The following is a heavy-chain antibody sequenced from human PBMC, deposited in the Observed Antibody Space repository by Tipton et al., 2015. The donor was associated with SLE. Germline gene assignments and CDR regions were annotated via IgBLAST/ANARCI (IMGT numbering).Heavy chain of an antibody. V-gene: IGHV1-18*01. CDR3: AREKMDYYDSSGSNDAFDI. CDR2: ISAYNGNT. J-gene: IGHJ3*02. Sequence: QLVQSGAEVKKPGASVKVSCKASGYTFTSYGISWVRQAPGQGLEWMGWISAYNGNTNYAQKLQGRVTMTTDASTSTAYMELRSLRSDDTAVYYCAREKMDYYDSSGSNDAFDIWGQGTMVTVSS. CDR1: GYTFTSYG. D-gene: IGHD3-22*01.